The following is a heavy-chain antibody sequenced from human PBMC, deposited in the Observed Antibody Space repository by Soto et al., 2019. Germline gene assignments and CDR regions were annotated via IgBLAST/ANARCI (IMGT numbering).Heavy chain of an antibody. CDR1: GFTFSSYA. Sequence: EVQLLESGGGLVQPGGSLRLSCAASGFTFSSYAMSWVRQAPGKGLEWVSAISGSGGSTYYADSVKGRFTISRDNSKNTLYLQMNSLRAEDTAVYYCAKDDSASEWLSPNDAFDIWGQGTMVTVSS. CDR3: AKDDSASEWLSPNDAFDI. V-gene: IGHV3-23*01. CDR2: ISGSGGST. J-gene: IGHJ3*02. D-gene: IGHD3-3*01.